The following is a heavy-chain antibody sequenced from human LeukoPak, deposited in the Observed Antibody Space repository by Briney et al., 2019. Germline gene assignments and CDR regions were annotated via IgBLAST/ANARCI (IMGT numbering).Heavy chain of an antibody. D-gene: IGHD1-26*01. J-gene: IGHJ4*02. CDR2: ICGDGVST. CDR3: AKDHSGSYYEWVFDY. V-gene: IGHV3-43*02. CDR1: RFTSDDYA. Sequence: PGGSLRLSCADSRFTSDDYAMHWVPQAPGKGLEWVSLICGDGVSTSYADSVKGRFTITRDNSKNSLYLQMNSLRTEDTALYYCAKDHSGSYYEWVFDYWGQGTLVTVSS.